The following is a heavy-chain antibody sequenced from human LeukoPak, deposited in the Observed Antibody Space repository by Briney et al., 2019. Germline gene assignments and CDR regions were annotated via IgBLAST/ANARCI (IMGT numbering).Heavy chain of an antibody. Sequence: VSVKVSCKASGYTFTGYYMHWVRQAPGEGLEWMGWINPNSGGTNYAQKFQGRVTMTRDTPISTAYMELSRLRSDDTAVYYCASDLEHKGYCSSTSCYTNNYWGQGTLVTVSS. D-gene: IGHD2-2*02. CDR2: INPNSGGT. CDR1: GYTFTGYY. CDR3: ASDLEHKGYCSSTSCYTNNY. V-gene: IGHV1-2*02. J-gene: IGHJ4*02.